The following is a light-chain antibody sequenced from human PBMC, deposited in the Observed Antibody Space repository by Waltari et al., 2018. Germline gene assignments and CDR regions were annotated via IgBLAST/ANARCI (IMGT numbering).Light chain of an antibody. CDR3: QHHFRLPAT. CDR1: QIISRY. Sequence: SCRASQIISRYLAWYQQKPGQAPRLLIYGASTRATGIPDRFSGSGSGTDFSLTISGLEPEDSAVYYCQHHFRLPATFGQGTKVEIK. CDR2: GAS. J-gene: IGKJ1*01. V-gene: IGKV3-20*01.